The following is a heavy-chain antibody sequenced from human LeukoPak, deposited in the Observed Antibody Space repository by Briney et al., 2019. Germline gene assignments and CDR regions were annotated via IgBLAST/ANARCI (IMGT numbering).Heavy chain of an antibody. J-gene: IGHJ4*02. Sequence: SETLSLTCAVYGGSFSGYYWSWIRQPPGKGLEWIGEINHSGSTNYNPSLKSRVTISVDTSKNQFSLKLSSVTAADTAVYYCARHEGVVVPAAPLDWGQGTLVTVSS. V-gene: IGHV4-34*01. CDR2: INHSGST. CDR1: GGSFSGYY. D-gene: IGHD2-2*01. CDR3: ARHEGVVVPAAPLD.